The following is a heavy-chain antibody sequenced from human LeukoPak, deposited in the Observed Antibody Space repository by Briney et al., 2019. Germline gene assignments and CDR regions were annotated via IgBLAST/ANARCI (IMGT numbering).Heavy chain of an antibody. CDR2: IYSGGST. CDR3: ASLNGYFDWFFDY. V-gene: IGHV3-53*01. CDR1: GFTVSSNY. J-gene: IGHJ4*02. Sequence: GGSLRLSCAASGFTVSSNYMSWVRQAPGKGLEWVSVIYSGGSTYYADSVKGRFTISRDNSKNTLYLQMNSLRAEDTAVYYCASLNGYFDWFFDYWGQGTLVTVSS. D-gene: IGHD3-9*01.